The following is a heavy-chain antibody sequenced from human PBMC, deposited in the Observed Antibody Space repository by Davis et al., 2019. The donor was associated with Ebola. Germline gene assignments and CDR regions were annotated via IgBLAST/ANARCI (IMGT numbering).Heavy chain of an antibody. CDR2: IYVVGST. V-gene: IGHV3-53*01. CDR1: GFTVSSNY. CDR3: AKDTSNIWFDM. D-gene: IGHD2-2*01. J-gene: IGHJ3*02. Sequence: GGSLRLSCAASGFTVSSNYMSWVRQAPGKGLEWVSVIYVVGSTYYADSVKGRFTISRDDSDNTLYLQMSSLRGDDTANYYCAKDTSNIWFDMWGQGTMVTVSS.